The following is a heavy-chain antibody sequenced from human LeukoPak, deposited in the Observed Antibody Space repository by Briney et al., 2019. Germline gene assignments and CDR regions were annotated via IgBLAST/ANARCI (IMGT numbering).Heavy chain of an antibody. CDR1: GFTFRNYD. J-gene: IGHJ4*02. V-gene: IGHV3-13*04. D-gene: IGHD3-10*01. CDR3: ARVAGSRTIYYFDY. Sequence: GGSLRLSCAATGFTFRNYDMHWVRQATGKGLEWVAAAGTADDTYYAASVKGRFTISREDARNSLYLQMDSLSAGDTAVYYCARVAGSRTIYYFDYWGRGTLVTVSS. CDR2: AGTADDT.